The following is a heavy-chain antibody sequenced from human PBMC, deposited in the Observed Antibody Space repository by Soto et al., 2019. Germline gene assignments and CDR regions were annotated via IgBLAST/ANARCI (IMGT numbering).Heavy chain of an antibody. D-gene: IGHD7-27*01. CDR2: MNPNSGNT. Sequence: SVKVSCKASGYTFTSYDINWVRQATGQGLEWMGWMNPNSGNTGYAQKFQGRVTMTRNTSISTAYMELSSLRSEDTAVYYCARLRHWGRAFDIWGQGTMVTVSS. CDR1: GYTFTSYD. V-gene: IGHV1-8*01. CDR3: ARLRHWGRAFDI. J-gene: IGHJ3*02.